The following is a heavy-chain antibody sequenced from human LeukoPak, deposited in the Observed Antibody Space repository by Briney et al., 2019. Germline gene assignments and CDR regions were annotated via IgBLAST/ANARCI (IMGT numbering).Heavy chain of an antibody. D-gene: IGHD3-3*01. CDR3: ARVDRRITISGVVIIFDY. J-gene: IGHJ4*02. V-gene: IGHV4-39*07. CDR1: GGSISSSSYY. Sequence: PSETLSLTCTVSGGSISSSSYYWGWIRQPPGKGLEWIGEIYHSGSTNYNPSLKSRVTISVDKSKNQFSLKLSSVTAADTAVYYCARVDRRITISGVVIIFDYWGQGTLVTVSS. CDR2: IYHSGST.